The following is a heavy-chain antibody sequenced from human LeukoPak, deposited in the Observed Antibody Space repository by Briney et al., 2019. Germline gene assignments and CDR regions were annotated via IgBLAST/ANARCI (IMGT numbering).Heavy chain of an antibody. Sequence: GASVKVSCKASGYTFTSYGISWVRQAPGQGLEWMGWISAYNGNTNYAQKLQGRVTMTTDTSTSTAYMELRSLRSDDTAVYYCARVRSSNDYGDYEDYFDYWGQGTLVTVPS. J-gene: IGHJ4*02. CDR2: ISAYNGNT. D-gene: IGHD4-17*01. V-gene: IGHV1-18*01. CDR1: GYTFTSYG. CDR3: ARVRSSNDYGDYEDYFDY.